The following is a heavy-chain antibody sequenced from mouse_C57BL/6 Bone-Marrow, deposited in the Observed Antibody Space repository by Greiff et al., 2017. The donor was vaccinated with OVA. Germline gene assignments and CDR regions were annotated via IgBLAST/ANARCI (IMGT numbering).Heavy chain of an antibody. V-gene: IGHV1-39*01. CDR2: INPNCGTT. CDR3: ARGGYDGCYIDY. CDR1: GYSFSDYD. Sequence: VQLQQSGPELVKPGASVKISCTASGYSFSDYDMNWVSQSTDKSLEWIGIINPNCGTTSYNQKFKGKATMTVDKSSSTPYMQLNSLMSKDCAVYYDARGGYDGCYIDYWGQGTTLTVSS. J-gene: IGHJ2*01. D-gene: IGHD2-3*01.